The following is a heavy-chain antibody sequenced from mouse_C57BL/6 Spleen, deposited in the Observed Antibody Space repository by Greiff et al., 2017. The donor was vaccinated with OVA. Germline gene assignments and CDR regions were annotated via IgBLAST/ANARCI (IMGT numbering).Heavy chain of an antibody. Sequence: VMLVESGPGLVQPSQSLSITCTVSGFSLTSYGVHWVRQSPGKGLEWLGVIWSGGSTDYNAAFISSLSISKDNSKSQVFFKMNSLQADDTAIYYCANIYYYGSSYEGYYAMDYWGQGTSVTVSS. CDR2: IWSGGST. CDR1: GFSLTSYG. CDR3: ANIYYYGSSYEGYYAMDY. J-gene: IGHJ4*01. D-gene: IGHD1-1*01. V-gene: IGHV2-2*01.